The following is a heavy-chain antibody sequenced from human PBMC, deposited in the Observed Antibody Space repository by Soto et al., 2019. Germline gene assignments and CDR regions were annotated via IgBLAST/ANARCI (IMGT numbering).Heavy chain of an antibody. CDR3: ARALRYFDWGKDLLGAFDI. J-gene: IGHJ3*02. D-gene: IGHD3-9*01. V-gene: IGHV4-59*01. CDR1: GGSISSYY. CDR2: IYYSGST. Sequence: PSETLSLTCTVSGGSISSYYWSWIRQPPGKGLEWIGYIYYSGSTNYNPSLKSRVTISVDTSKNQFSLKLSSVTAADTAVYYCARALRYFDWGKDLLGAFDIWGQGTMVTVSS.